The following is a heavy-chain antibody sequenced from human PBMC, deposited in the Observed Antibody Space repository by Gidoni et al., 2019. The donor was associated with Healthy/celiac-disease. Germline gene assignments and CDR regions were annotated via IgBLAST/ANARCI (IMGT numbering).Heavy chain of an antibody. CDR3: ARGPMVRGVHHERNYNWFDP. CDR2: IYTSGST. CDR1: GGSISSGSYY. J-gene: IGHJ5*02. Sequence: QVQLQESGPGLVKPSQTLSLTCTVPGGSISSGSYYWSWIRQPAGKGLEWIGRIYTSGSTNYNPSLKSRVTISVDTSKNQFSLKLSSVTAADTAVYYCARGPMVRGVHHERNYNWFDPWGQGTLVTVSS. D-gene: IGHD3-10*01. V-gene: IGHV4-61*02.